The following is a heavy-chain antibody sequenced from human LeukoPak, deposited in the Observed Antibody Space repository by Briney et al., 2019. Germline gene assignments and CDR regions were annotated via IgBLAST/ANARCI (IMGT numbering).Heavy chain of an antibody. CDR3: ARDRIYYDSSGFADHAFDI. Sequence: GASVKVSCKASGGTFSSYAISWVRQAPGRGLEWMGGIIPIFGTANYAQKFQGRVTITADESTSTAYMELSSLRSEDTAVYYCARDRIYYDSSGFADHAFDIWGQGTMVTVSS. D-gene: IGHD3-22*01. V-gene: IGHV1-69*13. J-gene: IGHJ3*02. CDR1: GGTFSSYA. CDR2: IIPIFGTA.